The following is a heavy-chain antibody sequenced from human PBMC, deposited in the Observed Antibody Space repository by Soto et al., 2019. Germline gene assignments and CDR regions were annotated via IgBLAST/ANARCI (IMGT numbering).Heavy chain of an antibody. D-gene: IGHD2-15*01. CDR3: ASGLPSYHYYYGMDV. CDR2: ISAYNGNT. J-gene: IGHJ6*02. V-gene: IGHV1-18*01. CDR1: GYTFTSYG. Sequence: ASVKVSCKASGYTFTSYGVSWVRQAPGQGLEWMGWISAYNGNTNYAQKLQGRVTMTTDTSTSTAYMELRSLRSDDTAVYHCASGLPSYHYYYGMDVWGQGTTVTVSS.